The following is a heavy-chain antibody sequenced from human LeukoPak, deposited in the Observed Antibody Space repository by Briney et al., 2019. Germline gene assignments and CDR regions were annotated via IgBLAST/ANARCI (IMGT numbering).Heavy chain of an antibody. V-gene: IGHV4-39*01. CDR1: GGSISSSSYY. CDR2: INHSWST. CDR3: ARAPGTTFDY. Sequence: PSETLSLTCTVSGGSISSSSYYWAWIRQSPGKGLEWIVSINHSWSTYYNPSLKSRVTISVDTSKSQFSLKLTSVTAADTAVYYCARAPGTTFDYWGHGNMVTISS. J-gene: IGHJ4*01. D-gene: IGHD4-17*01.